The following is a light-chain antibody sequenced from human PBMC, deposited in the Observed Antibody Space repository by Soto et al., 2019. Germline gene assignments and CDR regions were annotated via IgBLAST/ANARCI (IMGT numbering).Light chain of an antibody. J-gene: IGKJ1*01. CDR2: GAF. CDR3: QQYGSSGK. V-gene: IGKV3-20*01. CDR1: QSVSGSY. Sequence: EIVLTQSPGTLSLSPGERATLSCRASQSVSGSYLAWYQQKPGQAPRLLIYGAFRRATGIPDRFSGSGSGTDFTLTISRLDPEDFAVYYCQQYGSSGKFGQGTKVDIK.